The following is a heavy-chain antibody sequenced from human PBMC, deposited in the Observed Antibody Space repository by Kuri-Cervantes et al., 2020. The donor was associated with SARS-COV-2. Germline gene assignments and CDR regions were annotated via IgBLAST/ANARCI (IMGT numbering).Heavy chain of an antibody. V-gene: IGHV3-30*18. J-gene: IGHJ4*02. CDR2: ISHDGKKK. D-gene: IGHD2-8*01. CDR3: AKDRFGVLDF. CDR1: GFNFSRTD. Sequence: GGSLRLSCAASGFNFSRTDMHWVRQASGKGLEWVAVISHDGKKKKCIASGKGRFTISIDNSQNTPYLHMKSLRSDDTAMYYCAKDRFGVLDFWGQGTLVTVSS.